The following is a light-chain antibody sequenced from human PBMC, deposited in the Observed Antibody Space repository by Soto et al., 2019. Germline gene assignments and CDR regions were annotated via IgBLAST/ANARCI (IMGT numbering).Light chain of an antibody. CDR3: QHPRWT. CDR2: DAS. V-gene: IGKV1-5*01. Sequence: DIQLTQSPSTLSASIGDRVTITCRASQSINRWLAWYQQKPGKAPKLLIYDASSLESGVPSRFSGSGSGTDFTLTITSLQPDDFAPYYCQHPRWTFGQGTKVEIK. CDR1: QSINRW. J-gene: IGKJ1*01.